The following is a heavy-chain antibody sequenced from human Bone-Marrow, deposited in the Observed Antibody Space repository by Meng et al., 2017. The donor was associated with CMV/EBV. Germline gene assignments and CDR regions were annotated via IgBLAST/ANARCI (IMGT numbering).Heavy chain of an antibody. J-gene: IGHJ6*02. V-gene: IGHV4-34*01. D-gene: IGHD3-16*01. CDR2: INHSGST. CDR3: ARVRSSSPRFGGYYGMVV. Sequence: GSLRLSCAVYGGSFSGYYWSWIRQPPGKGLEWIGEINHSGSTNYNPSLKSRVTISVDTSKNQFSLKLSPVAAADTAVYYCARVRSSSPRFGGYYGMVVWGQGTTVTVSS. CDR1: GGSFSGYY.